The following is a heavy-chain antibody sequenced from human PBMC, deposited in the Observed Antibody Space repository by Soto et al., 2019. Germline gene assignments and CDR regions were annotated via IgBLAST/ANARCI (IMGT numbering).Heavy chain of an antibody. D-gene: IGHD4-17*01. J-gene: IGHJ6*02. V-gene: IGHV1-69*12. CDR3: ARDTVPDYDLDYYYYGMDV. Sequence: QVQLVQSGAEVKKPGSSVKVSCKASGGTFSSYAISWVRQAPGQGLEWMGGSIPIFGTANYAQKFQGRVTITADESTSTAYMELSSLRSEDTAVYYCARDTVPDYDLDYYYYGMDVWGQGTTVTVSS. CDR1: GGTFSSYA. CDR2: SIPIFGTA.